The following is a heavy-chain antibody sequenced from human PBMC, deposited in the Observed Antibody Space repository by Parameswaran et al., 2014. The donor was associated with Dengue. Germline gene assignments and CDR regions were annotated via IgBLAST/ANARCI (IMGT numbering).Heavy chain of an antibody. V-gene: IGHV4-34*01. D-gene: IGHD2-2*01. CDR2: VNHSGST. Sequence: WIRQPPGKGLEWIGEVNHSGSTNYNPSLKSRVTISVDTSKNQFSLNLNSVTAADTAVYYCARFTYCSSNSCYYYFDYWGQGTLVTVSS. J-gene: IGHJ4*02. CDR3: ARFTYCSSNSCYYYFDY.